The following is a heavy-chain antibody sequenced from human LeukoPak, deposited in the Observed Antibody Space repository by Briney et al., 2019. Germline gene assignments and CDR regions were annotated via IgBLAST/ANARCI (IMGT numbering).Heavy chain of an antibody. J-gene: IGHJ4*02. CDR3: ARGPGDYDFWSVNHFDY. V-gene: IGHV1-46*01. D-gene: IGHD3-3*01. Sequence: WASVKVSCKASGYTFTSYYMHWVRQAPGQGLEWMGIINPSGGSTSYAQKFQGRVTMTRDTSISTAYMELSRLRSDDTAVYYCARGPGDYDFWSVNHFDYWGQGTLVTVSS. CDR2: INPSGGST. CDR1: GYTFTSYY.